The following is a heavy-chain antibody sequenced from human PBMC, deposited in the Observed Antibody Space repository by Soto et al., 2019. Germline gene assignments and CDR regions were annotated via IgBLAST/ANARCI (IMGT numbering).Heavy chain of an antibody. CDR1: GGTFSSYA. CDR2: IIPIFGTA. CDR3: ARGDYSSSSLYYFDY. D-gene: IGHD6-6*01. Sequence: SVKVSCKASGGTFSSYAISWVRQAPGQGLEWMGGIIPIFGTANYAQKFQGRVTITADKSTSTAYMELSSLRSEDTAVYYCARGDYSSSSLYYFDYWGQGTLVTVSS. J-gene: IGHJ4*02. V-gene: IGHV1-69*06.